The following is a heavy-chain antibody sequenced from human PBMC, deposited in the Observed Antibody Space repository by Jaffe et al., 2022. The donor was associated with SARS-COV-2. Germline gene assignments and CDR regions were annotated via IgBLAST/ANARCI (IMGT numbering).Heavy chain of an antibody. V-gene: IGHV4-61*02. J-gene: IGHJ3*02. CDR3: ARVYWGITVVEPFPQGEDAFDI. CDR2: IYTSGST. CDR1: GGSISSGSYY. D-gene: IGHD6-19*01. Sequence: QVQLQESGPGLVKPSQTLSLTCTVSGGSISSGSYYWSWIRQPAGKGLEWIGRIYTSGSTNYSPSLKSRVTISVDTSKNQFSLKLSSVTAADTAVYYCARVYWGITVVEPFPQGEDAFDIWGQGTMVIVSS.